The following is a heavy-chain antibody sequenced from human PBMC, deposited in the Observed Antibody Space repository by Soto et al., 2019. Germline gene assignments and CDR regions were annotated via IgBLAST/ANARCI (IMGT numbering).Heavy chain of an antibody. CDR2: INPSGGST. CDR1: GYTFTSYY. J-gene: IGHJ5*02. Sequence: ASVKGSCKAPGYTFTSYYMHWVRQAPGQGLEWMGIINPSGGSTSYAQKFQGRVTMTRDTSTSTIYMELSSLRSEDTAVYYCARDDGWLQLISGFDPWGQGTLVTVSS. D-gene: IGHD5-12*01. CDR3: ARDDGWLQLISGFDP. V-gene: IGHV1-46*01.